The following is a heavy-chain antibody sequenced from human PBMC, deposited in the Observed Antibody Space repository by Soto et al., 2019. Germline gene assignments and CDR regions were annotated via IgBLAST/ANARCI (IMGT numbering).Heavy chain of an antibody. CDR1: GYSISVFY. D-gene: IGHD6-19*01. J-gene: IGHJ4*02. CDR2: IHYTGST. V-gene: IGHV4-59*01. CDR3: ARGRPVTGSFFFDY. Sequence: PSDTLSLTFTFSGYSISVFYWNWIRQPPGKGLEWIGYIHYTGSTGQNPSLKSRATISVDTSKKQFSLKLTSLNAADTAVYYCARGRPVTGSFFFDYWGQG.